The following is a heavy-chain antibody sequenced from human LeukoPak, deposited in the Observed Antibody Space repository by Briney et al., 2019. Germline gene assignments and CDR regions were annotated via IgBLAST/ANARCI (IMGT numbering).Heavy chain of an antibody. D-gene: IGHD6-19*01. CDR3: AKHLRTSVWFFDS. CDR2: ISGSSLTT. Sequence: GGSLRLSCAASGFTFSSYALSWVRQDPGKGLEWVSLISGSSLTTDYADSVKGRFAISRDNSKNTLSLQMNSLNADDTAVYYCAKHLRTSVWFFDSWGQGTLVTVSS. CDR1: GFTFSSYA. J-gene: IGHJ4*02. V-gene: IGHV3-23*01.